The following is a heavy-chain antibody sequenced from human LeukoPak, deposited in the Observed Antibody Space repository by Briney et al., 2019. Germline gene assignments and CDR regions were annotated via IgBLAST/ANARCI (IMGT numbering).Heavy chain of an antibody. CDR3: ARVGRFLEWFRGAFDP. J-gene: IGHJ5*02. Sequence: SETLSLTCAVSGYSISSGYYWGWIRQPPGKGLGWIGSIYHSGSTYYNPSLKSRVTISVDTSKNQFSLKLSSVTAADTAVYYCARVGRFLEWFRGAFDPWGQGTLVTVSS. V-gene: IGHV4-38-2*01. D-gene: IGHD3-3*01. CDR1: GYSISSGYY. CDR2: IYHSGST.